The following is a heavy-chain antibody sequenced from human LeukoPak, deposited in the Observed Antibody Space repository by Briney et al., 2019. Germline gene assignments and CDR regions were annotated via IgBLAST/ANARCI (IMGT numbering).Heavy chain of an antibody. J-gene: IGHJ4*02. D-gene: IGHD6-13*01. V-gene: IGHV3-23*01. CDR1: GFTFSSYS. CDR3: AERMRYSNSWFFDF. CDR2: ISGSGGSP. Sequence: TGGSLRLSCAVSGFTFSSYSMNWVRQAPGKGLEWVSSISGSGGSPHYADSVKGRFTISRDNSRNTVYLQMNSLRGEDTAVYHCAERMRYSNSWFFDFWGQGTLVTVSS.